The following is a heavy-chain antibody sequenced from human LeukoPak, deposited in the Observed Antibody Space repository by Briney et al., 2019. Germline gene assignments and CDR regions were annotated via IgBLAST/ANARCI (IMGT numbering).Heavy chain of an antibody. D-gene: IGHD3-22*01. V-gene: IGHV3-21*01. CDR2: ISSRGSYI. Sequence: GGSLRLSCAASGFTFSSYSMNWVRQAPGKGLEWVSSISSRGSYIYYADSVKGRFTISRDNAKNSLYVQMNSLRADDTAVYYCARSLGYYDSSGAYYFDYWGQGTLVTVSS. CDR1: GFTFSSYS. J-gene: IGHJ4*02. CDR3: ARSLGYYDSSGAYYFDY.